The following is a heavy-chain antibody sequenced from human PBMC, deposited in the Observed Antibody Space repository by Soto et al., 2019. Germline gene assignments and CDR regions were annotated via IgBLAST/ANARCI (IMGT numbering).Heavy chain of an antibody. CDR2: IYSGGST. D-gene: IGHD6-19*01. V-gene: IGHV3-53*01. CDR3: ARDRASSSGWYSDY. J-gene: IGHJ4*02. Sequence: EVQLVEAGGGLIQPGGSLRLSCAASGFTVSSNYMSWVRQAPGKGLEWVSVIYSGGSTYYADSVKGRFTISRDNSKNTLYLQMNSLRAEDTAVYYCARDRASSSGWYSDYWGQGTLVTVSS. CDR1: GFTVSSNY.